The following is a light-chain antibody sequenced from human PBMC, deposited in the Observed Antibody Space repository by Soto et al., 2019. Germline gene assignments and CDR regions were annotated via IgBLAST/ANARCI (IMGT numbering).Light chain of an antibody. J-gene: IGLJ1*01. CDR1: SGDVGIYNL. CDR3: CSYAGNSEV. Sequence: QSALTQPASVSGSPGQSITIPCTGTSGDVGIYNLVSWYQQHPGKAPKLMIYEVTERPSGVSNRFSGSKSGNTASLTISGLQPEDEAAYYCCSYAGNSEVFGTGTKVTVL. CDR2: EVT. V-gene: IGLV2-23*02.